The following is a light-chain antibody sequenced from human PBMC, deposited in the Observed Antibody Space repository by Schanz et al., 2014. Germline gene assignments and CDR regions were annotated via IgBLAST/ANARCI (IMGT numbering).Light chain of an antibody. CDR3: QQYNNWPWT. CDR1: QSVSSN. V-gene: IGKV3-15*01. J-gene: IGKJ1*01. CDR2: GAS. Sequence: EIVMTQSPATLSVSPGERATLSCRASQSVSSNLAWYQQKPGQAPTLLIYGASTRATGVPARFSGSGSGTEFTLTIGSLQSEDFAVYSCQQYNNWPWTFGQGTKVEMK.